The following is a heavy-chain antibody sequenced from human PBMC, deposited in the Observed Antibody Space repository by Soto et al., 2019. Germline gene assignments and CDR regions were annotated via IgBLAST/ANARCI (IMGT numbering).Heavy chain of an antibody. CDR1: AFTLSSYW. D-gene: IGHD3-22*01. V-gene: IGHV3-7*01. CDR3: ARDYEFGFDI. Sequence: EVQLVESGGGLVQPGGSLRLSCEASAFTLSSYWMSWVRQAPGKGLEWVANIKPDGSEKYYVDSVKGRFTISRDNTKNSLYLQMSTLRHDDTAIYYCARDYEFGFDIWGQGTLVTVSS. CDR2: IKPDGSEK. J-gene: IGHJ3*02.